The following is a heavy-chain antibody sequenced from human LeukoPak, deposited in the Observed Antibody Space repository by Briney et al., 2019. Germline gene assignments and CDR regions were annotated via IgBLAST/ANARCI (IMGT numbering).Heavy chain of an antibody. D-gene: IGHD2-8*01. J-gene: IGHJ4*02. CDR3: AKDRSCINDVCHGDFDY. V-gene: IGHV3-30*02. CDR1: GLVFSYYG. CDR2: VRYDGRKE. Sequence: GGSLTLTCAASGLVFSYYGLHWVRQPPGKGLEWVGFVRYDGRKEYYADSMKGRFTISRDNSKNTVYLQMNRLRADDTAVYYSAKDRSCINDVCHGDFDYWGQGTLVTVSS.